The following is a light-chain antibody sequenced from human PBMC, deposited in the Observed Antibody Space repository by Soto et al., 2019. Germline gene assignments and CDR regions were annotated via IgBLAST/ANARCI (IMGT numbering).Light chain of an antibody. Sequence: DIQMTQSPSTLSASVGDRVTITCRASHSISSWLAWYQQKPGKAPKLLIYDASSLESGVPSRFSGSGSGTEFTLTISSLQPHDFTTYYCQQFNSYSPWAFGQGTKVEIK. CDR1: HSISSW. CDR3: QQFNSYSPWA. CDR2: DAS. J-gene: IGKJ1*01. V-gene: IGKV1-5*01.